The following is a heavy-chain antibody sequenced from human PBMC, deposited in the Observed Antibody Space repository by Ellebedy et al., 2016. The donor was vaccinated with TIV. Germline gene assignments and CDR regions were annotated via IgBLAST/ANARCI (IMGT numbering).Heavy chain of an antibody. J-gene: IGHJ3*02. CDR2: LYAGGNT. V-gene: IGHV3-66*01. D-gene: IGHD4-17*01. CDR3: AGDYGVINDAFDM. Sequence: GGSLRLSCAASGFPFSDYYMSWIRQAPGKGLEWVSILYAGGNTYYADSVKGRFAISRDTSKNTLSLQMNSLRAEDTAVYYCAGDYGVINDAFDMWGQGTMVTVSS. CDR1: GFPFSDYY.